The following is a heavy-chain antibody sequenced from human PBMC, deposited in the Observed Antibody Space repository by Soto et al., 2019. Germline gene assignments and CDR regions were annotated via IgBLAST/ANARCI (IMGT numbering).Heavy chain of an antibody. D-gene: IGHD2-15*01. V-gene: IGHV4-59*01. CDR1: GASISTYY. Sequence: LSLTCTVSGASISTYYWSWIRQPPGKGLEWIGYISYSGSTNYNPSLKSRVTISFDASKNEISLQVRSATAADAAVYYCARDLKEYCSDGKCNWFDPWGQGTLVTVSS. J-gene: IGHJ5*02. CDR2: ISYSGST. CDR3: ARDLKEYCSDGKCNWFDP.